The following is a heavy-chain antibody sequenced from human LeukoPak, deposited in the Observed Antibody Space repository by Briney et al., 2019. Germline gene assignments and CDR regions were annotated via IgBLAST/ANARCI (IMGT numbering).Heavy chain of an antibody. CDR1: GFTFSSYA. D-gene: IGHD3-16*01. Sequence: PGGSLRLSCAASGFTFSSYAMGWVRQAPGKGLEWVSTISDSGGSTYYADSVKDRFTISRDNAENSLFLQMNSLRAEDTALYYCAVGGGYWGQGTLVTVSS. CDR2: ISDSGGST. J-gene: IGHJ4*02. V-gene: IGHV3-23*01. CDR3: AVGGGY.